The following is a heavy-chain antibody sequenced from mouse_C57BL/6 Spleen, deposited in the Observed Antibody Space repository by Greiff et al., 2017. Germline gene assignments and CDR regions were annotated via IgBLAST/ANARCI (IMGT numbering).Heavy chain of an antibody. CDR1: GFTFSSYA. J-gene: IGHJ3*01. V-gene: IGHV5-4*01. D-gene: IGHD3-2*02. CDR3: ARDRRDSSGVPFAY. Sequence: EVHLVESGGGLVKPGGSLKLSCAASGFTFSSYAMSWVRQTPEKRLEWVATISDGGSYTYYPDNVKGRFTISRDNAKNNLYLQMSHLKSEDTAMYYCARDRRDSSGVPFAYWGQGTLVTVSA. CDR2: ISDGGSYT.